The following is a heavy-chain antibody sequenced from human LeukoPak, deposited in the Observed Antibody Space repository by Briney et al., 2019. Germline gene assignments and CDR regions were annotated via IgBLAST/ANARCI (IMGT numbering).Heavy chain of an antibody. CDR1: GYTFTGYY. J-gene: IGHJ3*02. CDR3: ARDTAAGGSEHAFDI. D-gene: IGHD6-13*01. V-gene: IGHV1-2*02. CDR2: INPNSGGT. Sequence: ASVKVSCKASGYTFTGYYMHWVRQAPGQGLEWMGWINPNSGGTNYARKFQGRVTMTSDTSISTAYMGLSRLRSDDTAVYYCARDTAAGGSEHAFDIWGQGTMVTVSS.